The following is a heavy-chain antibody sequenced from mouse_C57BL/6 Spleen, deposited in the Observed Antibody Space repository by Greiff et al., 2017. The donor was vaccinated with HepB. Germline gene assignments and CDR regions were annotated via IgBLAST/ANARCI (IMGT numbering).Heavy chain of an antibody. CDR2: ISSGGSYT. Sequence: EVMLVESGGDLVKPGGSLKLSCAASGFTFSSYGMSWVRQTPDKRLEWVATISSGGSYTYYPDSVKGRFTISRDNAKNTLYLQMSSLKSEDTAMYYCARDGYDYYAMDYWGQGTSVTVSS. CDR1: GFTFSSYG. CDR3: ARDGYDYYAMDY. J-gene: IGHJ4*01. D-gene: IGHD2-2*01. V-gene: IGHV5-6*01.